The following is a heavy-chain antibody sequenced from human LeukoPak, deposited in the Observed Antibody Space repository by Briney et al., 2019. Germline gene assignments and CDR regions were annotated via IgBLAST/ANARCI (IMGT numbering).Heavy chain of an antibody. CDR2: IYSGGST. Sequence: GGSLRLSCAASGFTFNNYAMSWVRQTPGKGLEWVSVIYSGGSTYYADSVRGRFTISRDNSKNTLYLQMNSLGAEDTAVYYCARVSYYDSSGYYFLSYVDYWGQGTLVTVSS. CDR3: ARVSYYDSSGYYFLSYVDY. CDR1: GFTFNNYA. V-gene: IGHV3-53*01. J-gene: IGHJ4*02. D-gene: IGHD3-22*01.